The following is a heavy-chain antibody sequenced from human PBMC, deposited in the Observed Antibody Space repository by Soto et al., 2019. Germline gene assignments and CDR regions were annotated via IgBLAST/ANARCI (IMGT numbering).Heavy chain of an antibody. J-gene: IGHJ5*02. D-gene: IGHD2-15*01. Sequence: EVQLVESGGGLVQPGGSLKLSCAASGFTFSGSAIHWVRQASGKGLEWVGRIRSKANSYATAYAASVKGRFTISRDDSKNTAYLQMNSLKTEDTAVYYCTRRIGGNWFDPWGQGTLVTVSS. CDR2: IRSKANSYAT. V-gene: IGHV3-73*02. CDR1: GFTFSGSA. CDR3: TRRIGGNWFDP.